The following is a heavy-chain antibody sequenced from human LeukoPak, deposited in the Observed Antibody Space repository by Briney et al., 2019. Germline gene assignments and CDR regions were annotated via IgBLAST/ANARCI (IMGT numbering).Heavy chain of an antibody. CDR1: GYAFTNYG. J-gene: IGHJ4*02. D-gene: IGHD4-23*01. CDR2: ISTFNGNT. Sequence: GASEKVSCKASGYAFTNYGITWVRQAPGQGLEWLGWISTFNGNTNYAQRLQDRVTMTTDTSTNTAYLELRRLRSDDTALYYCARRHLIGNGYFDHWGQGSLVTVSS. CDR3: ARRHLIGNGYFDH. V-gene: IGHV1-18*01.